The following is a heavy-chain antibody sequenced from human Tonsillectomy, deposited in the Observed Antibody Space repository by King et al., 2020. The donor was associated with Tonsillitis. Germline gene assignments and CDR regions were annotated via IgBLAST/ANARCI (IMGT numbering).Heavy chain of an antibody. CDR1: RFTFTNAW. CDR2: IKSKADGGTT. J-gene: IGHJ4*02. D-gene: IGHD3-16*01. V-gene: IGHV3-15*01. CDR3: LTWGGSN. Sequence: VQLVESGGGLVKPGGSLRLSCAVSRFTFTNAWMSWVRQAPGKGLEWVGRIKSKADGGTTDYAAPVKGRFTISRDDSKNTLYLKMNSLKTEDTAVYYWLTWGGSNWGQGTLVTVSS.